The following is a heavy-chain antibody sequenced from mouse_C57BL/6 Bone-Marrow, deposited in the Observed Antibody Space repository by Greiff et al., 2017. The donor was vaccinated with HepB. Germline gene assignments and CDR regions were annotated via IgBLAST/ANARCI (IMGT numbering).Heavy chain of an antibody. CDR1: GYTFTSYW. V-gene: IGHV1-50*01. D-gene: IGHD2-4*01. Sequence: QVQLQQPGAELVKPGASVKLSCKASGYTFTSYWMRWVNQRPGQGLEWIGEIDPSDSYTNYNQKFKGKATLTVDTSSSTAYMQLSSLTSEDSAVYYCANYDYDGYAMDYWGQGTSVTVSS. J-gene: IGHJ4*01. CDR3: ANYDYDGYAMDY. CDR2: IDPSDSYT.